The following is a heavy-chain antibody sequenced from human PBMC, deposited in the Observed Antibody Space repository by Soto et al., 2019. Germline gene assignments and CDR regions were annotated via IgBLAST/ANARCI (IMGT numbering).Heavy chain of an antibody. CDR3: ARVTLSPGELLEPDDAFDI. CDR1: GFPFSSYW. V-gene: IGHV3-7*01. D-gene: IGHD1-26*01. Sequence: GGSLRLSCAASGFPFSSYWMSWVRQAPGKGLEWVANIKQDGSEKYYVDSVKGRFTISRDNAKNSLYLQMNSLRAEDTAVYYCARVTLSPGELLEPDDAFDIWGQGTMVTVSS. J-gene: IGHJ3*02. CDR2: IKQDGSEK.